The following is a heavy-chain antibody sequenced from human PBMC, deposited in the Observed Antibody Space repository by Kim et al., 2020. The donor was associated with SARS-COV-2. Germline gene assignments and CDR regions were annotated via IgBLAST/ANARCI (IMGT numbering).Heavy chain of an antibody. D-gene: IGHD5-12*01. CDR1: GFTFSNAW. CDR2: IKSKTDGGTT. V-gene: IGHV3-15*01. CDR3: TTVGAEYVEMATIKGGD. Sequence: GGSLRLSCAASGFTFSNAWMSWVRQAPGKGLEWVGRIKSKTDGGTTDYAAHVKGRFTISRDDSKNTLYLQMNSLKTEDTAVYYCTTVGAEYVEMATIKGGDWGQGTLVTVSS. J-gene: IGHJ4*02.